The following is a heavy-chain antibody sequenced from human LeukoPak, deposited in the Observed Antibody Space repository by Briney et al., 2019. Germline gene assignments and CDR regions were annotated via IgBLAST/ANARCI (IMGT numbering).Heavy chain of an antibody. Sequence: ASVKVSCKASGYTFTDYYMHWIRQAPGQGLEWMGWINPNSGGTNYAQKFQGRVTMTTDTSTSTAYLELRSLTSEDTAVYYCARRFCSSVSCYDDDAFDVWGQGTLVTVSS. J-gene: IGHJ3*01. CDR3: ARRFCSSVSCYDDDAFDV. CDR2: INPNSGGT. CDR1: GYTFTDYY. D-gene: IGHD2-2*01. V-gene: IGHV1-2*02.